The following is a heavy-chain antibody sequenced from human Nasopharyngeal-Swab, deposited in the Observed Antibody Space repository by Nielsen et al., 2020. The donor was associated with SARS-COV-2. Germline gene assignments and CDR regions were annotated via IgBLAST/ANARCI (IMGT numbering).Heavy chain of an antibody. J-gene: IGHJ4*02. D-gene: IGHD3-16*01. V-gene: IGHV3-74*01. CDR2: IKGDGSDK. Sequence: GESLKISCAASGFTFSRHWMHWVRQAPGKGLAWVSRIKGDGSDKRYADSVKGRFTISRDNSKNTLYLQMNSLRAEDTAVYYCAKEEAYYDTAFDYWGQGTLVTVSS. CDR3: AKEEAYYDTAFDY. CDR1: GFTFSRHW.